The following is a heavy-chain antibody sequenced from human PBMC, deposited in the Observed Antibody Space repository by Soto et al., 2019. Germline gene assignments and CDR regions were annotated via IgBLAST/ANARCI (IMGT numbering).Heavy chain of an antibody. Sequence: GGSLRLSCAASGFTFSSYSMNWVRQAPGKGLEWVSSISSSSSYIYYADSVKGRFTISRDNSKNTLYLQMNSLRAEDTAVYYCAKDKGKSSGWYRREYYFDYWGQGTLVTVSS. J-gene: IGHJ4*02. CDR2: ISSSSSYI. D-gene: IGHD6-19*01. CDR3: AKDKGKSSGWYRREYYFDY. V-gene: IGHV3-21*04. CDR1: GFTFSSYS.